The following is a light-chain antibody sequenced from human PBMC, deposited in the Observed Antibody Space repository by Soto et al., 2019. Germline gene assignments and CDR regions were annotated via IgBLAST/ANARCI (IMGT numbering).Light chain of an antibody. CDR3: QAYDRSLNGWV. J-gene: IGLJ3*02. V-gene: IGLV1-40*01. CDR2: GNT. Sequence: QSVLTQPPSVSGAPGQRVTISCTGSASNIGADYDAHWYQQLLGAAPQLLIYGNTNRPSGVPDRISGSKSGASAYLSITGLQAEDEADYYCQAYDRSLNGWVFGGGTKLTVL. CDR1: ASNIGADYD.